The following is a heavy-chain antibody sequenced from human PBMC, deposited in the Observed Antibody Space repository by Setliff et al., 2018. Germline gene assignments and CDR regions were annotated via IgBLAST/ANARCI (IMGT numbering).Heavy chain of an antibody. CDR3: AHSKEMATIRRKAFDI. V-gene: IGHV2-5*02. CDR1: GFSLSTSGVG. Sequence: GSGPTLVNPTQTLTLTCTFSGFSLSTSGVGVGWIRQPPGKALEWLALIYWDDDKRYSPSLKSRLTITKDTSKNQVVLTMTNMDPVDTATYYCAHSKEMATIRRKAFDIWGPGTMVTVSS. D-gene: IGHD5-12*01. CDR2: IYWDDDK. J-gene: IGHJ3*02.